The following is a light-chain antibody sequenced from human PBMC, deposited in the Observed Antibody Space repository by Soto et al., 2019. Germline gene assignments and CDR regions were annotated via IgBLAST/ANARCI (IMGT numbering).Light chain of an antibody. CDR1: QNVRGY. CDR3: QQYDSSPRT. V-gene: IGKV3-20*01. Sequence: EILLTQSPVTLSVSPGERATLSCRGSQNVRGYLAWYQQKPGQAPRLLIYRTSNRATGIPDRFSGSGSGTDFTLTISRLEPEDFAVYWCQQYDSSPRTFGQGTKVDI. J-gene: IGKJ1*01. CDR2: RTS.